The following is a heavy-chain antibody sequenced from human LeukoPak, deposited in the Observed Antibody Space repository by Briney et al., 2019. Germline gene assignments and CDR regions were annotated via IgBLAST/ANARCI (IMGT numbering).Heavy chain of an antibody. Sequence: SVKVSCKASGGTFSSYAISWVRQAPGQGLEWMGGIIPIFGTANYAQKFQGRVTITADESTSTAYMELSSLRSEDTAVYYCARVTREERYYYYYMDVWGKETTVTVSS. D-gene: IGHD1-1*01. CDR1: GGTFSSYA. J-gene: IGHJ6*03. CDR2: IIPIFGTA. V-gene: IGHV1-69*01. CDR3: ARVTREERYYYYYMDV.